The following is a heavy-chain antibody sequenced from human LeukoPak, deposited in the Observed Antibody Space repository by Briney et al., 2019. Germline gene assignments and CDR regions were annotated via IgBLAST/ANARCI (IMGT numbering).Heavy chain of an antibody. CDR2: IYYSGST. CDR3: ARGSGGYYDFWTKARGYYFDY. V-gene: IGHV4-59*01. D-gene: IGHD3-3*01. Sequence: SETLSFTCTVSGGSISSYYWSWIRQPPGKGLEWIGYIYYSGSTNYNPSLKSRVTISVDTSKNQFSLKLSSVTAADTAVYYCARGSGGYYDFWTKARGYYFDYWGQGTLVTVSS. CDR1: GGSISSYY. J-gene: IGHJ4*02.